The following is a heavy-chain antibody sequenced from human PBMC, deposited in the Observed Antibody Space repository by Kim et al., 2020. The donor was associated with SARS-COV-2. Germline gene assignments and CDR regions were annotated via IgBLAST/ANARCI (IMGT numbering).Heavy chain of an antibody. D-gene: IGHD3-22*01. CDR2: INPNSGGT. Sequence: ASVKVSCKTSGYTFTGYYMHWVRQAPGQGLEWMGWINPNSGGTNYAQKFQGRVTMTRDTSISTAYMELSRLRSDDTAVYYCARDLTGPSYYDSSGYLGYFQHWGQGTLVTVSS. V-gene: IGHV1-2*02. J-gene: IGHJ1*01. CDR1: GYTFTGYY. CDR3: ARDLTGPSYYDSSGYLGYFQH.